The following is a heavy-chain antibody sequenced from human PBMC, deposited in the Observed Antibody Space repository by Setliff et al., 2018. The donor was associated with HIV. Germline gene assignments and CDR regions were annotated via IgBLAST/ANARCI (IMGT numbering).Heavy chain of an antibody. CDR1: GESFSGYH. J-gene: IGHJ3*01. CDR3: ARGRIRMSSRPTRVFDV. V-gene: IGHV4-34*01. CDR2: VNHSGSA. Sequence: PSETLSLTCAVYGESFSGYHWSWIRQPPGEGLEWIGEVNHSGSANYNPSLMSRVTVSVDTSKNQFSLTMTAATAADAAMYYCARGRIRMSSRPTRVFDVWGQGTRVTVSS.